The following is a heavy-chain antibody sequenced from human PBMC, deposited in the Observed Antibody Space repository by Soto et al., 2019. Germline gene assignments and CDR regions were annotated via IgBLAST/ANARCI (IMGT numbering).Heavy chain of an antibody. D-gene: IGHD2-15*01. CDR1: GYSFTDYG. CDR3: ARSKGYSKNSLYYFDY. J-gene: IGHJ4*02. Sequence: ASVKVSCKVSGYSFTDYGFSWVRRAPAQGLEWLGWISPYNGKAFYVKNFQDRLTMTTDTATSTVYMDLSLLTSGDTAIYYCARSKGYSKNSLYYFDYCGQGTLVPVSS. V-gene: IGHV1-18*01. CDR2: ISPYNGKA.